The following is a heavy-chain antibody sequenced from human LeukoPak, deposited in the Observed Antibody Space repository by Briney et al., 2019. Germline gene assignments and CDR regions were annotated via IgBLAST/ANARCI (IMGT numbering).Heavy chain of an antibody. Sequence: ETLSLTCAVYGGSFSGYYWSWLRQPPGKGLAWIGEINHSGSTNYNPSLKSRVTISVDTSKNQFSLKLSSVTAADTAVYYCARWRPVYAIRVYYYYMDVWGKGTTVTVSS. CDR2: INHSGST. J-gene: IGHJ6*03. V-gene: IGHV4-34*01. D-gene: IGHD2-8*01. CDR3: ARWRPVYAIRVYYYYMDV. CDR1: GGSFSGYY.